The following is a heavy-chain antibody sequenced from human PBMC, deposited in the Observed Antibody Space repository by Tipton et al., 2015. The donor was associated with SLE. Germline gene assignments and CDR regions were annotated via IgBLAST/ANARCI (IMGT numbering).Heavy chain of an antibody. CDR1: GASISRRSYY. CDR2: IYYSGST. D-gene: IGHD3-16*01. J-gene: IGHJ6*02. CDR3: ARGGLGYGMDV. Sequence: TLSLTCTVSGASISRRSYYWGWTRQPPGKGLKWIGSIYYSGSTYYNPSLKSRVTISVDTSKNQFSLKLSSATVADTTVYCCARGGLGYGMDVWGQGTAVTVSS. V-gene: IGHV4-39*07.